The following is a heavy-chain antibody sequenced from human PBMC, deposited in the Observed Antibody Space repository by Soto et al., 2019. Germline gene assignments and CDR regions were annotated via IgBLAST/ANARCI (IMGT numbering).Heavy chain of an antibody. D-gene: IGHD2-21*02. CDR3: TRDDSYYYYGMDV. CDR2: IRSKAYGGTT. V-gene: IGHV3-49*03. J-gene: IGHJ6*02. Sequence: GGSLRLSCTASGFTFGDYAMSWFRQSPGKGLEWVGFIRSKAYGGTTEYAASVKGRFTISRDDSKSIAYLQMNSLKTEDTAVYYCTRDDSYYYYGMDVWGQGTTVTVSS. CDR1: GFTFGDYA.